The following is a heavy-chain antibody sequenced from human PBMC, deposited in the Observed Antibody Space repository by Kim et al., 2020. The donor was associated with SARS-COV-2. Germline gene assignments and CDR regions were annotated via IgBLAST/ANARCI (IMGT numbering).Heavy chain of an antibody. Sequence: GYADSVKGRFTIARDNAKNSLYLQMNSLRAEDTALYYCAKDMAGEGRFDYWGQGTLVTVSS. V-gene: IGHV3-9*01. CDR3: AKDMAGEGRFDY. J-gene: IGHJ4*02. D-gene: IGHD3-10*01.